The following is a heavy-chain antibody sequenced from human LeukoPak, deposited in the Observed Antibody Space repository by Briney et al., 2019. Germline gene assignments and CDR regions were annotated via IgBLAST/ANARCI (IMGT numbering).Heavy chain of an antibody. CDR2: MFHSEST. CDR3: ARGRGYDPVVFYFDY. V-gene: IGHV4-39*07. CDR1: GGSISSSSYY. J-gene: IGHJ4*02. Sequence: SETLSLTCTVSGGSISSSSYYWGWIRQPPGKGLEWIGSMFHSESTYYNASLKSRVTMSIDTSRNQFSLKLSSVTAADTAVYYCARGRGYDPVVFYFDYWGQGTLVAVSS. D-gene: IGHD5-12*01.